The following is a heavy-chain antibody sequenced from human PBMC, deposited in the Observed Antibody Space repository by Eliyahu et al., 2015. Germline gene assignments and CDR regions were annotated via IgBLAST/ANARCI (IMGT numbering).Heavy chain of an antibody. V-gene: IGHV3-23*01. CDR1: GFXFSSYA. CDR2: ISDSGGST. CDR3: AKGGVRSGWYGGN. D-gene: IGHD6-19*01. Sequence: EVQLLESGGGLVQPGGSLRLSCAASGFXFSSYAMSWVRQAPGKGLXWVSTISDSGGSTYYADSVKGRFTISRDSSKNTLYLQMNSLRAEDTAVYYCAKGGVRSGWYGGNWGQGTLVTVSS. J-gene: IGHJ4*02.